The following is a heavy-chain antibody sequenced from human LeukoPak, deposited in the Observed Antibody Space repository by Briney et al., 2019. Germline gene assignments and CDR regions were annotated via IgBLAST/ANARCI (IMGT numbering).Heavy chain of an antibody. V-gene: IGHV4-4*02. D-gene: IGHD6-19*01. CDR3: ARGGTTVAGTFWFDP. CDR2: VYHTGSS. CDR1: GGSISSSNW. Sequence: PSETLSLTCAVSGGSISSSNWWSWVRQPPGKGLEWIGEVYHTGSSNYNPSLRSRVTISVDKSKSQFSLKLSSVTAADTAVYYCARGGTTVAGTFWFDPWGQGTLVTVSS. J-gene: IGHJ5*02.